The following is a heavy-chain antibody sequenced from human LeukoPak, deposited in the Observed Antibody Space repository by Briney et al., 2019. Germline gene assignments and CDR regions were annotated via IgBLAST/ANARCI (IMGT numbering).Heavy chain of an antibody. CDR2: ISSSASSI. D-gene: IGHD2-8*01. J-gene: IGHJ4*02. V-gene: IGHV3-48*03. Sequence: GGSLRLSCAASGFSFRNYEMNWVRQAPGKGLECVSYISSSASSIYYADSVEGRFTISRDNAKNSLYLQMSSLRVDDTAVYYCARGVQFCSNSVCYNYFDNWGQGTLVTVSS. CDR3: ARGVQFCSNSVCYNYFDN. CDR1: GFSFRNYE.